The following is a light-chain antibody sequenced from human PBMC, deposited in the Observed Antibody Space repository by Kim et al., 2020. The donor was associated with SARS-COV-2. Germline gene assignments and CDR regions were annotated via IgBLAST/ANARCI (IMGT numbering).Light chain of an antibody. J-gene: IGLJ7*01. Sequence: SSELTQDPAVSVALGQTVRITCQGDSLRSYYASWYQQKPGRAPVLVIYGKNNRPSGIPDRFSGSSSGNTASLTITGAQAEDEADYYCNSRDSSGNHAVFG. CDR3: NSRDSSGNHAV. CDR1: SLRSYY. CDR2: GKN. V-gene: IGLV3-19*01.